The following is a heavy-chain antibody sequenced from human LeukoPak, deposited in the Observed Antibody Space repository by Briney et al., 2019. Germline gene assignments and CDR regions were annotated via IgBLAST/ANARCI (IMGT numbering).Heavy chain of an antibody. J-gene: IGHJ4*02. V-gene: IGHV3-30*02. Sequence: QPGGSLRLSCAASGFTFSSYGMHWVRQAPGKGLEWVAFIRYDGSNKYYADSVKGRFTISRDNSKNTLYLQMNSLRAEDTAVYYCAKDWVWYQLLTFDYWGQGTLVTVSS. CDR2: IRYDGSNK. CDR3: AKDWVWYQLLTFDY. D-gene: IGHD2-2*01. CDR1: GFTFSSYG.